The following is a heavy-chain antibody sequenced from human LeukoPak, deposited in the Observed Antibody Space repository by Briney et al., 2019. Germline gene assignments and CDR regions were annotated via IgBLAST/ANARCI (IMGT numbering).Heavy chain of an antibody. V-gene: IGHV3-43*02. J-gene: IGHJ4*02. CDR3: AKVSDMATRWGHFDY. CDR1: GFTFHNYA. D-gene: IGHD3-16*01. Sequence: PGGSLRLSCLASGFTFHNYAMHWVRQAPGKGLEWVSLISFDAGTTDYADSVKGRFTISRDNSKNSLYLQMNSLRTEDTAVYYCAKVSDMATRWGHFDYWGQGTLVTVSS. CDR2: ISFDAGTT.